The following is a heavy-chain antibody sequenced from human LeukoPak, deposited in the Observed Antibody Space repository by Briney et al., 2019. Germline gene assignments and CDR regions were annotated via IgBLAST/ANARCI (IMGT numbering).Heavy chain of an antibody. V-gene: IGHV4-4*07. CDR3: ARDWGYYGSGNPYVMDV. D-gene: IGHD3-10*01. CDR1: GGSFSGYY. Sequence: SETLSLTCAVYGGSFSGYYWSWIRRPAGKGLEWIGRIYTSGSTNYNPSPKSRVTMSVDTSKNQFSLKLSSVTAADTAVYYCARDWGYYGSGNPYVMDVWGQGTTVTVSS. CDR2: IYTSGST. J-gene: IGHJ6*02.